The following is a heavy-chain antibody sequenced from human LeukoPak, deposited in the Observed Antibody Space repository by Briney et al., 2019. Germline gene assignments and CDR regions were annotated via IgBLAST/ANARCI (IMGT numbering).Heavy chain of an antibody. CDR2: IYTSGST. D-gene: IGHD3-3*01. CDR3: ARGGHDFWSGYFFDY. V-gene: IGHV4-59*10. Sequence: SETLSLTCAVYGGSFSGYYWSWIRQPPGKGLEWIGRIYTSGSTNYNPSLKSRVTISVDTSKNQFSLKLSSVTAADTAVYYCARGGHDFWSGYFFDYWGQGTLVTVSS. J-gene: IGHJ4*02. CDR1: GGSFSGYY.